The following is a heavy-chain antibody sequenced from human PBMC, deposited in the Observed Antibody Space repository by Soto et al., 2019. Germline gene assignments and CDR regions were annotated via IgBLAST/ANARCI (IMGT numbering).Heavy chain of an antibody. J-gene: IGHJ4*02. CDR3: VRTSLVVAAATREDY. CDR2: INSDGSST. CDR1: GFTFSSYA. Sequence: GGSLRLSCAASGFTFSSYAMNWVRQAPGKGLVWVSRINSDGSSTSYADSVKGRFTISRDNAKNTLYLQMNSLRAEDTAVYYCVRTSLVVAAATREDYWGRGTLVTVSS. V-gene: IGHV3-74*01. D-gene: IGHD2-15*01.